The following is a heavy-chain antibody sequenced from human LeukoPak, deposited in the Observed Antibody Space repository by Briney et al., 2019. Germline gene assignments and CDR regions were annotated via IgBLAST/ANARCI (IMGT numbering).Heavy chain of an antibody. Sequence: QSGGSLRLSCAASGFTFSSCGMHWVRQAPGKGLEWVAVISYDGSNKYYADSVKGRFTISRDNSKNTLYLQMNSLRAEDTAVYYCAKDGNDYTYYFDYWGQGTLVTVSS. CDR3: AKDGNDYTYYFDY. CDR2: ISYDGSNK. CDR1: GFTFSSCG. V-gene: IGHV3-30*18. D-gene: IGHD4-11*01. J-gene: IGHJ4*02.